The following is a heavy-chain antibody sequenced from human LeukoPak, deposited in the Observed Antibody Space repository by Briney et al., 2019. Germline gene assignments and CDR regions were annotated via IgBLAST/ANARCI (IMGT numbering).Heavy chain of an antibody. CDR2: IKQDGSEK. CDR1: GFTFSSYW. D-gene: IGHD3-10*01. V-gene: IGHV3-7*01. CDR3: ASGELWFGELFPNPFSGYYMDV. J-gene: IGHJ6*03. Sequence: GGSLRLSCAASGFTFSSYWMSWVRQAPGKGLEWVANIKQDGSEKYYVHSVKGRFTISRDNAKNSLYLQMNSLRAEDTAVYYCASGELWFGELFPNPFSGYYMDVWGKGTTVTVSS.